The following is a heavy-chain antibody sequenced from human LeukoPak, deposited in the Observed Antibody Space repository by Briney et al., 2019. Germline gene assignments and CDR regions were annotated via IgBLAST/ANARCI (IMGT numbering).Heavy chain of an antibody. CDR3: ARGDPNSSGWYYFDY. D-gene: IGHD6-19*01. CDR1: GFTFSTYS. Sequence: GGSLRLSCAASGFTFSTYSMSWVRQAPGKGLEWVSSISSSSSYIYYADSVKGRFTISRDNAKNSLYLQMNSLRAEDTAVYYCARGDPNSSGWYYFDYWGQGTLVTVSS. V-gene: IGHV3-21*01. CDR2: ISSSSSYI. J-gene: IGHJ4*02.